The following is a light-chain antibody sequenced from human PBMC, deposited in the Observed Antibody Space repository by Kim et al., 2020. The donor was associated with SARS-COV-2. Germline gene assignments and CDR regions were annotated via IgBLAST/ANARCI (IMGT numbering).Light chain of an antibody. J-gene: IGKJ4*01. CDR2: DVS. CDR1: QSVNSY. Sequence: EVVLTQSPATLSLSPGERATLSCRASQSVNSYLAWYQQRPGQAPRLLIYDVSDRATGIPARFSGSGSRTDFTLTISSLEPEDFAVYYCQQRRHWPLTFGGGTKVDIK. CDR3: QQRRHWPLT. V-gene: IGKV3-11*01.